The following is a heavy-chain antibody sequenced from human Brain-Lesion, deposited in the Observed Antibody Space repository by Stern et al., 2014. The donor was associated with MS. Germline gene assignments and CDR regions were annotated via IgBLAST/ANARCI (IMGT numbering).Heavy chain of an antibody. CDR2: IDPCDSNP. CDR3: ARHMGEGLSIDY. Sequence: EVQLVESGAEVKKPGESLRISCQGSGYSFTSDWISWVRQMPGKGLEWMGRIDPCDSNPNYSPSFQGHVTISADKSINTAYLDWRSLKASDTAMYYCARHMGEGLSIDYWGQGTLVTVSS. D-gene: IGHD3-16*01. CDR1: GYSFTSDW. J-gene: IGHJ4*02. V-gene: IGHV5-10-1*03.